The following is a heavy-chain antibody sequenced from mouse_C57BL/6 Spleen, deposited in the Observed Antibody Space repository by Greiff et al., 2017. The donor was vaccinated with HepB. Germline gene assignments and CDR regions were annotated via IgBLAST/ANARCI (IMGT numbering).Heavy chain of an antibody. CDR1: GYTFTSYW. J-gene: IGHJ2*01. CDR2: IDPNSGGT. CDR3: ARPISDGRFDY. V-gene: IGHV1-72*01. Sequence: QVQLKQPGAELVKPGASVKLSCKASGYTFTSYWMHWVKQRPGRGLEWIGRIDPNSGGTKYNGKFKSKATLTVDKPSSTAYMQLSSLTSEDSAVYYCARPISDGRFDYWGQGTTLTVSS. D-gene: IGHD6-5*01.